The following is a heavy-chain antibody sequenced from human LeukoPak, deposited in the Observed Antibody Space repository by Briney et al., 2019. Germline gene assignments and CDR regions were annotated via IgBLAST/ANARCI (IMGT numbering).Heavy chain of an antibody. CDR2: IYYSGST. V-gene: IGHV4-39*01. D-gene: IGHD6-13*01. CDR3: AREIAAVGTSWFDP. CDR1: GGSISSSSYY. J-gene: IGHJ5*02. Sequence: PSETLSLTCTVSGGSISSSSYYWGWIRQPPGKGLEWIGSIYYSGSTYYNPSLKSRVTISVDTSKNQFSLKLSSVTAADTAVYYCAREIAAVGTSWFDPWGQGTLVTVSS.